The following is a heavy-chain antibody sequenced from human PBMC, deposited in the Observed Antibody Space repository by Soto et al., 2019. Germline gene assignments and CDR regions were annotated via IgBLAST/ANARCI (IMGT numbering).Heavy chain of an antibody. J-gene: IGHJ4*02. CDR3: ARIPRGRYYYDSSGYFYYFDY. Sequence: QVTLKESGPVLVNPTETLTLTCTVSGFSLSNARMGVSWIRQPPGKALEWLAHIFSNDEKSYSTSLKSRLTISKDTSKSQVVLTMTNMDPVDTATYYCARIPRGRYYYDSSGYFYYFDYWGQGTLVTVSS. V-gene: IGHV2-26*01. CDR1: GFSLSNARMG. D-gene: IGHD3-22*01. CDR2: IFSNDEK.